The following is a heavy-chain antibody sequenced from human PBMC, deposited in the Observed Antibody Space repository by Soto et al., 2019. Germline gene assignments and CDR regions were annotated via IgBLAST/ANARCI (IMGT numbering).Heavy chain of an antibody. CDR2: MNPNSGNT. CDR3: ARERTGTTSMDV. Sequence: QVQLVQSGAEVKKPGASVKVSCKASGYTFTSYDINWVRQATGQGLEWMGWMNPNSGNTGYAQKFQGRVTMTRNTSISRAYMEQSSLRCEDTAVYYCARERTGTTSMDVWGQGTTVTVSS. V-gene: IGHV1-8*01. J-gene: IGHJ6*02. D-gene: IGHD1-1*01. CDR1: GYTFTSYD.